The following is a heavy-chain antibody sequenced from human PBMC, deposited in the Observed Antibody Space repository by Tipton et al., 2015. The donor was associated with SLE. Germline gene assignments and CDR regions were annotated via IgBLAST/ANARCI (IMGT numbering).Heavy chain of an antibody. D-gene: IGHD5-24*01. V-gene: IGHV4-59*01. CDR2: IYNSGST. Sequence: GLVKPSETLSLSCTVSGASISSYHWSWIRQPPGKGLEWIACIYNSGSTNYNPSLKSRVTIPVDTSKNQFSLTLSSVTAADTAVYYCARGMGSWLEFDYWGPGTLVTVSS. J-gene: IGHJ4*02. CDR3: ARGMGSWLEFDY. CDR1: GASISSYH.